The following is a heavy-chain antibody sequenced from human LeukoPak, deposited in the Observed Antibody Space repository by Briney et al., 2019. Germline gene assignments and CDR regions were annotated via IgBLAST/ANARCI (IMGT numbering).Heavy chain of an antibody. CDR2: IIPIFGTA. J-gene: IGHJ3*02. V-gene: IGHV1-69*13. Sequence: SVKVSCKASGGTFSSYAISWVRQAPGRGLEWMGGIIPIFGTANYAQKFQGRVTITADESTSTAYMELSSLRSEDTAVYYCARDVSVETAQDVWVDGFDIWGQGTMVTVSS. CDR3: ARDVSVETAQDVWVDGFDI. D-gene: IGHD2-21*02. CDR1: GGTFSSYA.